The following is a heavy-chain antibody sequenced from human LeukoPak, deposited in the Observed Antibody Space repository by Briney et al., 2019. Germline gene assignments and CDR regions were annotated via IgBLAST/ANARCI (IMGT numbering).Heavy chain of an antibody. D-gene: IGHD7-27*01. CDR1: GFTFRNHW. V-gene: IGHV3-74*01. J-gene: IGHJ4*02. CDR2: INSDGSDT. CDR3: VSIPGD. Sequence: GGSLRLSCAASGFTFRNHWMHWVRQAPGKGLVWVARINSDGSDTSHADSVEGRFTISRDNAKDTLYLQMNSLRVEDTAVYYCVSIPGDWGQGILVTVSS.